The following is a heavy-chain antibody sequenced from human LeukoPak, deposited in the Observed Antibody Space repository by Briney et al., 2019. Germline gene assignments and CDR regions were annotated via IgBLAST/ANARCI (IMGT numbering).Heavy chain of an antibody. CDR2: IYYSRSN. CDR3: ARGLLERLEPHFDY. J-gene: IGHJ4*02. CDR1: GVSISSYY. D-gene: IGHD1-1*01. V-gene: IGHV4-59*01. Sequence: SETLSLTCAVSGVSISSYYMSWIRQPPGKGLEWIGYIYYSRSNTYNAALNGRVTISVDTSKNQFSLKLSSVTAADTAVYYCARGLLERLEPHFDYWGQGTLVTVSS.